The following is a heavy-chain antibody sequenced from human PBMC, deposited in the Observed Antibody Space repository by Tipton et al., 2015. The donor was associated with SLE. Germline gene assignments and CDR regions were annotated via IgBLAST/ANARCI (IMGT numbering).Heavy chain of an antibody. CDR3: ARISGSGYLYHFDY. D-gene: IGHD3-22*01. CDR2: IYYSGST. CDR1: GGSISSYY. J-gene: IGHJ4*02. V-gene: IGHV4-59*12. Sequence: TLSLTCTVPGGSISSYYWSWIRQPPGKGLEWIGYIYYSGSTNYNPSLKSRVTMSVDTSKNQFSLKLSSVTAADTAVYYCARISGSGYLYHFDYWGQGTLVTVSS.